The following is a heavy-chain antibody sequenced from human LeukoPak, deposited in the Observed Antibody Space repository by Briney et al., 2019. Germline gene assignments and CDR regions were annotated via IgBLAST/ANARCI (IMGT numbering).Heavy chain of an antibody. CDR3: ARERGYSGYDWFDP. CDR1: GGSLSSYY. CDR2: IYYSGST. J-gene: IGHJ5*02. Sequence: SETLSLTCTVSGGSLSSYYWSWIRQPPGKGLEWIGYIYYSGSTNYNPSLKSRVTISVDTSKNQFSLKLSSVTAADTAVYYCARERGYSGYDWFDPWGQGTLVTVSS. V-gene: IGHV4-59*01. D-gene: IGHD5-12*01.